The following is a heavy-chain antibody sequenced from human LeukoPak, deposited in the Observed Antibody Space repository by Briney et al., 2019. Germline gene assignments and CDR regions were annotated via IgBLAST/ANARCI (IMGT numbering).Heavy chain of an antibody. Sequence: SETLSLTCAVYGGSFSGYYWSWIRQPPRKGLEWIGEINHSGSTNYNPSLKSRVTISVDTSKNQFSLKLSSVTAADTAVYYCARDPGYCSGGSCYSDYWGQGTLVTVSS. J-gene: IGHJ4*02. CDR1: GGSFSGYY. CDR3: ARDPGYCSGGSCYSDY. V-gene: IGHV4-34*01. D-gene: IGHD2-15*01. CDR2: INHSGST.